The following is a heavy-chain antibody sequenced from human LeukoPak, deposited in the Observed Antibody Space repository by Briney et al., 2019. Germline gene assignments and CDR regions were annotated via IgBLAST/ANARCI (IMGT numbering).Heavy chain of an antibody. J-gene: IGHJ4*02. CDR1: GGSVSSGSYY. CDR2: IYYSGST. V-gene: IGHV4-61*01. Sequence: SETLSLNCTVSGGSVSSGSYYWSWIRQPPGKGLEWIGYIYYSGSTNYNPSLKSRVTISVDTSKNQFSLKLSSVTAADTAVYYCARGGLGATFDYWGQGTLVTVSS. D-gene: IGHD1-26*01. CDR3: ARGGLGATFDY.